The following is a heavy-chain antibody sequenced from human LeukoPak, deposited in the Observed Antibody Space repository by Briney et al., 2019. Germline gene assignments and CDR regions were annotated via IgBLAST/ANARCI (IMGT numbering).Heavy chain of an antibody. CDR1: GFTFSSYW. CDR3: ARDAAAGVIRDYFDY. V-gene: IGHV3-7*03. D-gene: IGHD3-10*01. CDR2: IKQDGSEK. J-gene: IGHJ4*02. Sequence: PGGSLRLSCAASGFTFSSYWMSWVRQAPGKGLEWVANIKQDGSEKYYVDSVKGRFTISRDNAKNSLYLQMNSLRAEDTAVYYCARDAAAGVIRDYFDYWGQGTLVTVSS.